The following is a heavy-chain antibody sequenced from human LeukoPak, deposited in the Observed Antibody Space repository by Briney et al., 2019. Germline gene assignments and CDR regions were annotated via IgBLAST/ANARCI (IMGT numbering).Heavy chain of an antibody. CDR2: ISSSGSAI. J-gene: IGHJ4*02. CDR1: GFTFSDYY. D-gene: IGHD3-22*01. Sequence: PGGSLRLSCAASGFTFSDYYMSWIRQAPGKGLEWVSYISSSGSAIYCADSVKGRFTISRDNAKNSLYLQMNSLRDEDTAVYYCARDEEYDSSGSPLDYWGQGTLVTVSS. CDR3: ARDEEYDSSGSPLDY. V-gene: IGHV3-11*01.